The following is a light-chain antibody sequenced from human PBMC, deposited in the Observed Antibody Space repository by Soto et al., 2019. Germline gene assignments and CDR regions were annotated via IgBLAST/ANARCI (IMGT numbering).Light chain of an antibody. CDR1: ESIRTW. CDR3: QHYNSYSEA. CDR2: KAS. J-gene: IGKJ1*01. Sequence: IHMTQSPSTLSASIGDRFTITFRASESIRTWLAWYQQKPGKAPKLLIYKASTLKSGVPSRFSGSGSGTEFTLTISSLQPDDFATYYCQHYNSYSEAFGQGTKVDIK. V-gene: IGKV1-5*03.